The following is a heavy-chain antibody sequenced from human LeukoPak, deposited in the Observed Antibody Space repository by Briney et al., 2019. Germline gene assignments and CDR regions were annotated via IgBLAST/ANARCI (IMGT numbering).Heavy chain of an antibody. Sequence: GGSLRLSCAASGFTFTTYWMHWVRQAPGKGLVWVSRISSDGSSTTYADSVKGRFTISRDNAKNTLYLQMNSLRAEDTAVYYCARGYGYGYGPYYFDYWGQGTLVTVSS. CDR1: GFTFTTYW. D-gene: IGHD5-18*01. CDR2: ISSDGSST. J-gene: IGHJ4*02. V-gene: IGHV3-74*01. CDR3: ARGYGYGYGPYYFDY.